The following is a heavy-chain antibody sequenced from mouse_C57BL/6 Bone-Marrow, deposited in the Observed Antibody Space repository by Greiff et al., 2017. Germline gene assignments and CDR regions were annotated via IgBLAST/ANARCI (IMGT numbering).Heavy chain of an antibody. CDR2: IHPNSGST. J-gene: IGHJ4*01. D-gene: IGHD2-4*01. CDR3: ARTGGYDYDEGYAIDY. V-gene: IGHV1-64*01. CDR1: GYTFTSYW. Sequence: VQLQQPGAELVKPGASVKLSCKASGYTFTSYWMHWVKQRPGQGLEWIGMIHPNSGSTNYNEKFKSKATLTVDKSSSTAYMQLSSLTSEDSAVYDCARTGGYDYDEGYAIDYWGQGTSVTVSS.